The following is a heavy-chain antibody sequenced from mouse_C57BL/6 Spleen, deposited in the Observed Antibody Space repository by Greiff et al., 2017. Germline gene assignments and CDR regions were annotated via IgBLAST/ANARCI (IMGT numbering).Heavy chain of an antibody. CDR1: GFNIKDDY. J-gene: IGHJ3*01. CDR3: TTGPKWFAY. Sequence: EVQLQQSGAELVRPGASVKLSCTASGFNIKDDYMHWVKQRPEQGLEWIGWIDPENGDTEYASKFQGKATITADTSSNTAYLQLSSLTSEDTAVYYCTTGPKWFAYWGQGTLVTVSA. V-gene: IGHV14-4*01. CDR2: IDPENGDT.